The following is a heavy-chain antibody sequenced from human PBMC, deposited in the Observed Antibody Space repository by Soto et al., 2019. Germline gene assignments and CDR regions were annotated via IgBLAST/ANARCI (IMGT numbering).Heavy chain of an antibody. J-gene: IGHJ4*02. V-gene: IGHV2-5*02. Sequence: QITLKESGPTLVRPTQTLTLTCTFSGFSLTTSGVGVGWIRQPPGKALEWLVVIYWDDDKRYSSSLKSRLTITKAPSKTPVVLTMTNMDPVDTATYYCAHHPYYGLGSYSFDYWGQGTLVTVSS. CDR2: IYWDDDK. CDR1: GFSLTTSGVG. CDR3: AHHPYYGLGSYSFDY. D-gene: IGHD3-10*01.